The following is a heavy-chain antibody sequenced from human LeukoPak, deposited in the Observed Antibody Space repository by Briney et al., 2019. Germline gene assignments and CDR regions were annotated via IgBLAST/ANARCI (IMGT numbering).Heavy chain of an antibody. Sequence: ASVKVSCKASGYTFTGYYMHWVRQAPGQGLEWMGWINPNSGGTNYAQKFQGRVTMTRNTSISTAYMELSSLRSEDTAVYYCARRPDILGSPDYWGQGTLVTVSS. CDR3: ARRPDILGSPDY. CDR1: GYTFTGYY. D-gene: IGHD1-14*01. V-gene: IGHV1-2*02. J-gene: IGHJ4*02. CDR2: INPNSGGT.